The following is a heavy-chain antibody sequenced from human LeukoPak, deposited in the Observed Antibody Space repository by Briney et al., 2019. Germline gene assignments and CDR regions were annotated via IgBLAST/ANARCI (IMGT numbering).Heavy chain of an antibody. CDR3: APTAEAYTSWWKV. Sequence: ASVKVSCKASGYKFTDDYMYWVRQAPGQGLEFMGWINPDSGFTKYAQKFKGRVTMTRDTSISTAYLEVRSLTSDDTAVYYCAPTAEAYTSWWKVWGQGTLVTVSS. D-gene: IGHD3-16*01. J-gene: IGHJ4*02. CDR1: GYKFTDDY. CDR2: INPDSGFT. V-gene: IGHV1-2*02.